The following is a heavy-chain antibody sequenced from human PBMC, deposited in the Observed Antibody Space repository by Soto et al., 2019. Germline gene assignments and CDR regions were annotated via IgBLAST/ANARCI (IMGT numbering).Heavy chain of an antibody. CDR3: AKDVVWSGYSYYYGMDV. V-gene: IGHV3-9*01. D-gene: IGHD3-3*01. J-gene: IGHJ6*02. CDR2: ISWNSGNI. CDR1: GFTFADYA. Sequence: EVQLVESGGGLVQPGRSLRLSCAASGFTFADYAMHWVRQAPGKGLEWVSGISWNSGNIDYADSVKGRFTISRDNAKNSLYLQMNSLRPEDTALYYCAKDVVWSGYSYYYGMDVWGPGTMVTVSS.